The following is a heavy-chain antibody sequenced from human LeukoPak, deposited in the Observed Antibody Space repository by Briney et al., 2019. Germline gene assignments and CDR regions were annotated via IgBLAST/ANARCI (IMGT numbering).Heavy chain of an antibody. CDR1: DLTFSSHS. D-gene: IGHD2-21*02. V-gene: IGHV3-33*02. CDR2: IWLVGSEK. Sequence: GGSLRLSCSTSDLTFSSHSMHGVRQVPAIERPWVAVIWLVGSEKYYEDCGKGRFSISRDNSRNTLFLRMRSLRAEDTAVYYCATAGGFCSSDCRYYFDSWGQGTLVTVSS. J-gene: IGHJ4*02. CDR3: ATAGGFCSSDCRYYFDS.